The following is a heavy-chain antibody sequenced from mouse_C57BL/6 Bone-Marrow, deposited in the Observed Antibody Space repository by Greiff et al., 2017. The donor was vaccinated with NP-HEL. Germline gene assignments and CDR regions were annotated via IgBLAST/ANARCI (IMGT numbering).Heavy chain of an antibody. J-gene: IGHJ1*03. CDR2: IYPRDGST. V-gene: IGHV1-78*01. CDR3: ARAGGYDYGYWYFDV. D-gene: IGHD2-4*01. Sequence: QVQLQQSDAELVKPGASVKISCKASGYTFTNHTIHWMKQRPEQGLEWIGYIYPRDGSTKYNEKFKGKATLTADKSSSTAYMQLNSLTSEDAAVYFCARAGGYDYGYWYFDVWGTGTTVTVSS. CDR1: GYTFTNHT.